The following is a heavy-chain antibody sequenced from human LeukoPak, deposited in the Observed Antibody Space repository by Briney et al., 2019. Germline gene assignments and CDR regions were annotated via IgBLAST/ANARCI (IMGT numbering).Heavy chain of an antibody. D-gene: IGHD7-27*01. CDR2: IRSDGINK. J-gene: IGHJ4*02. CDR1: GVTFSTYG. Sequence: GGSLRLSCAASGVTFSTYGMHWVRQAPGKRLEWVAFIRSDGINKYADSVKGRFTISRDDSKNTLYLQMNSLRPEDTAVYYCAKDWNWGLENYWGQGTLVTVSS. V-gene: IGHV3-30*02. CDR3: AKDWNWGLENY.